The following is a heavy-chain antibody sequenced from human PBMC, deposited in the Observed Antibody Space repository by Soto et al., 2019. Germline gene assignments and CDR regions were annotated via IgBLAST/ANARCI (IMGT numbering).Heavy chain of an antibody. CDR3: ARTKNRKEGMDV. V-gene: IGHV3-30-3*01. J-gene: IGHJ6*02. Sequence: VQLVESGGGVVQPGRSLRLSCAASGFTFSSYAMHWVRQAPGKGLEWVAVISYDGSNKYYADSVKGRFTISRDNSKNTLYLQMNSLRAEDTAVYYCARTKNRKEGMDVWGQGTTVTVSS. CDR2: ISYDGSNK. CDR1: GFTFSSYA. D-gene: IGHD3-16*02.